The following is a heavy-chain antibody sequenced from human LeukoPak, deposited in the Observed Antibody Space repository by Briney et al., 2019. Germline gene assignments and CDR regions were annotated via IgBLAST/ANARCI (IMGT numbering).Heavy chain of an antibody. CDR1: GYTFTSYA. CDR3: ARDLVSSRATGPWGY. Sequence: GASVKVSCKASGYTFTSYAMHWVRQAPGQRLEWMGWINAGNGNTKYSQKLQGRVTITRDTSASTAYMELSSLRSEDTAVYYCARDLVSSRATGPWGYWGQGTLVTVSS. D-gene: IGHD6-13*01. CDR2: INAGNGNT. V-gene: IGHV1-3*01. J-gene: IGHJ4*02.